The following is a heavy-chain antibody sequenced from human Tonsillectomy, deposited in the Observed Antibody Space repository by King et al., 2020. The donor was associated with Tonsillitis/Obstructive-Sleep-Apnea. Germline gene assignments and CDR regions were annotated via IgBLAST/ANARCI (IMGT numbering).Heavy chain of an antibody. CDR2: ISGSGGST. J-gene: IGHJ4*02. CDR1: GFTFSSYA. V-gene: IGHV3-23*04. D-gene: IGHD6-19*01. Sequence: VQLVESGGGLVQPGGSLRLSCAASGFTFSSYAMSWVRQAPGKGLEWVSAISGSGGSTYYADSVKGRFTISRDNSKNTLYLQMNSLRAEDTAVYYCAKVSRRQCLVRMLIDFDYLGQGTLVTVSS. CDR3: AKVSRRQCLVRMLIDFDY.